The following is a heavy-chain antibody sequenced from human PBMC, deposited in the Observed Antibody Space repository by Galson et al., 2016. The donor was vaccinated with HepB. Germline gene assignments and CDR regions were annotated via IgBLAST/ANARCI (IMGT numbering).Heavy chain of an antibody. CDR1: GLSFSHFW. D-gene: IGHD2/OR15-2a*01. Sequence: SLRLSCAASGLSFSHFWMSWVRQAPGPRLEWVANIKPDGSDKDYVDTVKGRFTISRDNVKNSLHLQMNSLGAEDTAVYFCARKRRGNSGYYYFDDWDQRPLVTVSS. V-gene: IGHV3-7*01. J-gene: IGHJ4*02. CDR3: ARKRRGNSGYYYFDD. CDR2: IKPDGSDK.